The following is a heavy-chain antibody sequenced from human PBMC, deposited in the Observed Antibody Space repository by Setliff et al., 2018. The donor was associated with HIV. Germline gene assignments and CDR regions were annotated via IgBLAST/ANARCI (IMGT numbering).Heavy chain of an antibody. V-gene: IGHV4-34*01. CDR2: INHRGST. CDR3: ASGARLLAADSDRWDYFYMAV. CDR1: GGSVSSGAYC. Sequence: TSETLSLTCTVSGGSVSSGAYCWSWLRQHPGKGLEWIGEINHRGSTNCNPSLKRRVSISVDTSKNLFSLKLSCVTHADRAVYYCASGARLLAADSDRWDYFYMAVWGRGTTVTVSS. J-gene: IGHJ6*03. D-gene: IGHD1-26*01.